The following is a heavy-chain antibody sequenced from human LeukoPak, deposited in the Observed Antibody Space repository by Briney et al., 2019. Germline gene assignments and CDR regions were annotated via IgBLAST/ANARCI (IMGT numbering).Heavy chain of an antibody. V-gene: IGHV3-64D*06. CDR1: GFTFSTYV. CDR2: VSSNGDNT. J-gene: IGHJ4*02. CDR3: VRGTGY. Sequence: GGSLKLSCSVSGFTFSTYVMHWVRQAPGKGLEYVSAVSSNGDNTYYADSVKGRFTISRDNSKNTLYLQMSSLRADDTAVYYCVRGTGYWGQGTLVTVSS.